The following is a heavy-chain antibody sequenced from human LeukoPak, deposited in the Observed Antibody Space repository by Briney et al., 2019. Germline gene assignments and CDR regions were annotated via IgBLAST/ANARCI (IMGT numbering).Heavy chain of an antibody. CDR3: ARDGENHYYDY. J-gene: IGHJ4*02. CDR2: ISDPHSGSET. CDR1: GFTFSSYT. Sequence: PGGSLRLSCAASGFTFSSYTMNWVRQARGQGLEWVSTISDPHSGSETHYADSVKGRFTISRDNSKNTVYPEMNSLRAEDTAVYYCARDGENHYYDYWGQGTLVTVST. D-gene: IGHD7-27*01. V-gene: IGHV3-23*01.